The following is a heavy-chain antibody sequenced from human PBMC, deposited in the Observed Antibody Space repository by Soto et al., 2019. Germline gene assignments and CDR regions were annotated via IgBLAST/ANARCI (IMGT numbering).Heavy chain of an antibody. CDR2: IIPIFGTA. CDR1: GGTFSSYA. D-gene: IGHD2-2*01. J-gene: IGHJ4*02. CDR3: ARVIVLVPAAIEGYFDY. Sequence: ASVKVSCKASGGTFSSYAISWVRQAPGQGLEWMGGIIPIFGTANYAQKFQGRVTITADESTSTAYMELSSLRSEDTAVYYCARVIVLVPAAIEGYFDYWGQGTLVTVSS. V-gene: IGHV1-69*13.